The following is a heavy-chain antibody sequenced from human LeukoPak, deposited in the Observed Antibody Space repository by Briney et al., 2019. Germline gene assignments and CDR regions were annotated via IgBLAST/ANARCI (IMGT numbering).Heavy chain of an antibody. CDR2: ISYDGSNK. Sequence: GGSLRLSCAASGFSFSSYGMHGVCQAPGKRLEWGAVISYDGSNKYYAESVKGRVTISRDNSKNTLYLQMNSLRAEDTAVYYCVRDRPATKGRFDPWGQGTLVAVSS. CDR1: GFSFSSYG. J-gene: IGHJ5*02. V-gene: IGHV3-30*03. CDR3: VRDRPATKGRFDP. D-gene: IGHD5-12*01.